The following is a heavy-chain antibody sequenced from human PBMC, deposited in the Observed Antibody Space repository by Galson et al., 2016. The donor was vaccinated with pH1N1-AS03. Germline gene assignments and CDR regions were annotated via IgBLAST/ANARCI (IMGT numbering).Heavy chain of an antibody. CDR1: GDSVSSDRAA. D-gene: IGHD3/OR15-3a*01. CDR3: ARGGLVTRVSLVQH. CDR2: TYYRSKWYY. J-gene: IGHJ1*01. V-gene: IGHV6-1*01. Sequence: CAISGDSVSSDRAAWNWIRQSPSRGLEWLGRTYYRSKWYYDYAVSVESRMTIRPETSKNQVALQLNSVTPEATAVYYRARGGLVTRVSLVQHGGQGTLVTVSS.